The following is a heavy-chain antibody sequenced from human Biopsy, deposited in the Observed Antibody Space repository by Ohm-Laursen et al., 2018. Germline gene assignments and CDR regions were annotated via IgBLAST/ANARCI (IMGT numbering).Heavy chain of an antibody. J-gene: IGHJ4*02. Sequence: GTLSLTCAVSGGSISSFYWTWIRQPPGKGPEWIGDISDSGSTNYKPSLKSRVIISVDTSKNQFSLNLSSVTAADTAVYYCARRGSGGRSFDHWGQGTLVTVFS. V-gene: IGHV4-59*08. D-gene: IGHD2-15*01. CDR3: ARRGSGGRSFDH. CDR1: GGSISSFY. CDR2: ISDSGST.